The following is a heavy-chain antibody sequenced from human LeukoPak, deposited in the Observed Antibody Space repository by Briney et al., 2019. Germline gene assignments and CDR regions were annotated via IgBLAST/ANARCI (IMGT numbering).Heavy chain of an antibody. CDR2: ITPTFGTA. D-gene: IGHD3-9*01. V-gene: IGHV1-69*13. CDR1: GYTLTELS. J-gene: IGHJ6*03. Sequence: ASVKVSCKVSGYTLTELSMHWVRQAPGQGLEWMGGITPTFGTANYAQKFQGRVTITADESTSTVYMELSSLRSEDTAVYYCARVRYFDWLGTYYYYYMDIWGKGTTVTISS. CDR3: ARVRYFDWLGTYYYYYMDI.